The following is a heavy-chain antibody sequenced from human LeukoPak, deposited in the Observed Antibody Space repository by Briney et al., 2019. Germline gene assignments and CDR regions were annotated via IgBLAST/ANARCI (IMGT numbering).Heavy chain of an antibody. J-gene: IGHJ5*02. D-gene: IGHD6-19*01. CDR2: IYYSGST. Sequence: PSETLSLTCTVFGGPISSYYWSWIRQPPGKGLEWIGYIYYSGSTNYNPSLKSRVTISVDTSKNQFSLKLSSVTAADTAVYYCARHPHSSGWYGVGFDPWGQGTLVTVSS. CDR3: ARHPHSSGWYGVGFDP. V-gene: IGHV4-59*08. CDR1: GGPISSYY.